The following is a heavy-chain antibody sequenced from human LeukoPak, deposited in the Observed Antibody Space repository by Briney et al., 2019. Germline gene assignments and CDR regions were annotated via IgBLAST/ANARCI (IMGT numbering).Heavy chain of an antibody. V-gene: IGHV3-23*01. CDR2: IGGSGGST. D-gene: IGHD3-10*01. CDR3: AKGGDWQPSDY. J-gene: IGHJ4*02. CDR1: DFTVSSNY. Sequence: PGGSLRLSCAASDFTVSSNYMSWVRQAPGKGLEWVSGIGGSGGSTYYADSVTGRFTISRDNTKTTLYVQMSSLSAEATAVYYCAKGGDWQPSDYWGQGALLTVSS.